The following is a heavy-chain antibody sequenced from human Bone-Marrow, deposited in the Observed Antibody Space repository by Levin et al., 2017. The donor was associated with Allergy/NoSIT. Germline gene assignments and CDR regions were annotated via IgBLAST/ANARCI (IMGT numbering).Heavy chain of an antibody. CDR2: IYSSGST. CDR3: ARDRSGVRGYGMDV. Sequence: SETLSLTCTVSGDSIRSGDYYWSCIRQPPGKGLEWIGNIYSSGSTYYKASLKSRVTISIDTSKNQFSLKLSSVSAADTAVYYCARDRSGVRGYGMDVWGQGATVTVSS. V-gene: IGHV4-30-4*01. D-gene: IGHD2-15*01. J-gene: IGHJ6*02. CDR1: GDSIRSGDYY.